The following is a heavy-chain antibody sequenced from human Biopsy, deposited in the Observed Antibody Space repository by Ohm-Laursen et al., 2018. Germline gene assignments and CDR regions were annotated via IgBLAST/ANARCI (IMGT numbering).Heavy chain of an antibody. Sequence: QTLSLTCAISGDSVSSNDAAWNWIRQSPSRSLEWLGRTYYRTKWFNEYAVFVKSRISINPDTSKNQFSLQLNSVTPEDTAVYYCARETPTGIPFNWFDPWGQGALVTVSS. CDR2: TYYRTKWFN. D-gene: IGHD1-1*01. V-gene: IGHV6-1*01. CDR1: GDSVSSNDAA. CDR3: ARETPTGIPFNWFDP. J-gene: IGHJ5*02.